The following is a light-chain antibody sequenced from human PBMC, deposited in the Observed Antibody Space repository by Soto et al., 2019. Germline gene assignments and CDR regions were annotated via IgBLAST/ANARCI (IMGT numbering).Light chain of an antibody. J-gene: IGLJ1*01. CDR2: GVS. CDR3: TSYTSTSSRV. CDR1: SSDVGGYDY. Sequence: QSALTQPASVSASPGQSTTISCTGTSSDVGGYDYVSWYQQHPGRAPKLLIYGVSSRPSGVSDRFSGSKSGNTASLTISGLQAEDEADYYCTSYTSTSSRVFGTGTQLTVL. V-gene: IGLV2-14*01.